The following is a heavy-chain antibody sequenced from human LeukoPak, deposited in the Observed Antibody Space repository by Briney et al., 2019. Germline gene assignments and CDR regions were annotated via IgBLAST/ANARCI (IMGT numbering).Heavy chain of an antibody. J-gene: IGHJ5*02. CDR1: GGSFSDSY. CDR2: INHSGST. CDR3: ARETVTTGWFDP. V-gene: IGHV4-34*09. D-gene: IGHD4-11*01. Sequence: SETLSLTCAAYGGSFSDSYWSWIRQPPGKGLEWIGEINHSGSTNYNPSLKSRVTISVDTSKNQFSLKLSSVTAADTAVYYCARETVTTGWFDPWGQGTLVTVSS.